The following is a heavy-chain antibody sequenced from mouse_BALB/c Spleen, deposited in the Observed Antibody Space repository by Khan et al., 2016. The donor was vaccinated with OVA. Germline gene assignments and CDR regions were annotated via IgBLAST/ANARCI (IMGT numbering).Heavy chain of an antibody. J-gene: IGHJ3*01. CDR1: GFAFNSYD. CDR3: TRPSYYGNPWFTY. CDR2: ISSTGTYT. D-gene: IGHD2-10*01. V-gene: IGHV5-9*02. Sequence: EVELVESGGGLVKPGGSLKLSCEVSGFAFNSYDMSWVRQTPEKRLEWVATISSTGTYTYYPDSVTGRFTISRDTARNTLYLQMSSLRSEDTALYYCTRPSYYGNPWFTYWGQGTLVTVSA.